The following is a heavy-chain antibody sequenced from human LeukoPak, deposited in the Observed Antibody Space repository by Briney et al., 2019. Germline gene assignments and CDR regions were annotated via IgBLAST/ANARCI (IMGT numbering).Heavy chain of an antibody. D-gene: IGHD2-15*01. CDR1: GFTFSGSA. Sequence: PGGSLRLSCAASGFTFSGSATHWVRQASGKGLEWVGRIRSKTNSYATAYVASVKGRFTISRDDSENTAYLQMNSLKTEDTAMYYRTRHVDLVVVAATLLFEFWGQGILVTVSS. J-gene: IGHJ4*02. CDR2: IRSKTNSYAT. CDR3: TRHVDLVVVAATLLFEF. V-gene: IGHV3-73*01.